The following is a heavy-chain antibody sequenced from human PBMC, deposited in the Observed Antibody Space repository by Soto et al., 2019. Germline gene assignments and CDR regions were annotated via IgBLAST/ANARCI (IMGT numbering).Heavy chain of an antibody. J-gene: IGHJ4*02. CDR3: ARGSLDYGDYVDFDY. V-gene: IGHV3-21*01. D-gene: IGHD4-17*01. CDR1: GFTFSSYS. CDR2: ISSSSSYI. Sequence: GGSLRLSCAASGFTFSSYSMNWVRQAPGKGLEWVSSISSSSSYIYYADSVEGRFTISRDNAKNSLYLQMGSLRAEDMAVYYCARGSLDYGDYVDFDYWGQGTLVTVSS.